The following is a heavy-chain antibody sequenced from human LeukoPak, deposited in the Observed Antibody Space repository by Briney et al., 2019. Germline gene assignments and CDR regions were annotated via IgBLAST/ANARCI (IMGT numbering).Heavy chain of an antibody. CDR1: GFTFSSYS. D-gene: IGHD5-18*01. V-gene: IGHV3-48*01. Sequence: GGSLRLSCAASGFTFSSYSMNWVRQAPGKGLEWVSYISSSSSTIYYADSVKGRFTISRDNAKNSLYLQMNSLRAEDTAVYYCARDLPWWGYSYGYGDYWGQGTLVTVSS. CDR3: ARDLPWWGYSYGYGDY. J-gene: IGHJ4*02. CDR2: ISSSSSTI.